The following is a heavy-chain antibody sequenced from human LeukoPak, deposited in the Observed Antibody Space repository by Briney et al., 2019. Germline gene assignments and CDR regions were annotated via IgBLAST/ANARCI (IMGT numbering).Heavy chain of an antibody. CDR1: GGSISSYY. V-gene: IGHV4-59*12. Sequence: SETLSLTCTVSGGSISSYYWSWIRQPLGKGLEWIGYIYYSGSTNYNPSLKSRVTLSVDTSKNQFSLKLSSVTAADTAVYYCARGPPPDFDYWGRGTLVTVSS. J-gene: IGHJ4*02. CDR3: ARGPPPDFDY. CDR2: IYYSGST.